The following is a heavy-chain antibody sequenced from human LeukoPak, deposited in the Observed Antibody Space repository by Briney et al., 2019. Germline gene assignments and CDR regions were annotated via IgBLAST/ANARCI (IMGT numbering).Heavy chain of an antibody. CDR2: ISNNGGST. V-gene: IGHV3-64D*09. CDR3: VKALGQWLVYYFDC. J-gene: IGHJ4*02. Sequence: GGSLRLSCSASGFTFSTYAMHWVRQAPGKGLEYVSAISNNGGSTYYADSVKGRFTISRDNSKNTLYLQMSSLRTEDTAVYYCVKALGQWLVYYFDCWGQGTLVTVSS. CDR1: GFTFSTYA. D-gene: IGHD6-19*01.